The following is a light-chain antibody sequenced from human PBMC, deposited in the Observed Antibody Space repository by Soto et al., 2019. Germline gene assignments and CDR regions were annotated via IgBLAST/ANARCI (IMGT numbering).Light chain of an antibody. J-gene: IGKJ1*01. Sequence: EIVLTQSPGTLSLSPGERATLSCRASQSVSSYLAWYQQKPGQAPRLLIYDASTRATGISARFSGSGSGTDCTLTIRSLEPEDFAVYYCQQRSNWPVTFGQGTKVEVK. CDR1: QSVSSY. CDR3: QQRSNWPVT. CDR2: DAS. V-gene: IGKV3-11*01.